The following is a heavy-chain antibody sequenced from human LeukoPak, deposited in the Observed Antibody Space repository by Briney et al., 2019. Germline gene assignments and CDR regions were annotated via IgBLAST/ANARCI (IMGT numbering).Heavy chain of an antibody. Sequence: GGSLRPSCAASGFTFSSYSMNWVRQAPGKGLEWVSYISSSSSTIYYADSVKGRFTISRDNAKNSLYLQMNSLRAEDTAVYYCARDYWGSWPSYFDFWGQGTLVTVSS. J-gene: IGHJ4*02. CDR3: ARDYWGSWPSYFDF. V-gene: IGHV3-48*01. D-gene: IGHD6-13*01. CDR2: ISSSSSTI. CDR1: GFTFSSYS.